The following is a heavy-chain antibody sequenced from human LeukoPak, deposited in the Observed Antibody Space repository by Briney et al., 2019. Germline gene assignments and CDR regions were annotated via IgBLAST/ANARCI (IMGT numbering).Heavy chain of an antibody. CDR2: ISYDGSNK. V-gene: IGHV3-30-3*01. CDR1: GFTVSSNY. Sequence: GGSLRLSCAASGFTVSSNYMSWVRQAPGKGLEWVAVISYDGSNKYHADSVKGRFTISRDNSKNTLYLQMNSLRAEDTAVYYCASPRTRGVTYDAFDIWGQGTMVTVSS. J-gene: IGHJ3*02. CDR3: ASPRTRGVTYDAFDI. D-gene: IGHD3-10*01.